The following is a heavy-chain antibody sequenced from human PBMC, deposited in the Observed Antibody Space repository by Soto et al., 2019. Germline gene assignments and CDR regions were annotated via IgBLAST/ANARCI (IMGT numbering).Heavy chain of an antibody. CDR3: ARYLSGAAAGTTWFDP. CDR1: GGTFSSYA. V-gene: IGHV1-69*13. J-gene: IGHJ5*02. D-gene: IGHD6-13*01. CDR2: IIPIFGTA. Sequence: SVKVSCKAPGGTFSSYAISWVRQAPGQGPEWMGGIIPIFGTANYAQKFQGRVTITADESTSTAYMELSSLRSEDTAVYYCARYLSGAAAGTTWFDPWGQGTLVTVSS.